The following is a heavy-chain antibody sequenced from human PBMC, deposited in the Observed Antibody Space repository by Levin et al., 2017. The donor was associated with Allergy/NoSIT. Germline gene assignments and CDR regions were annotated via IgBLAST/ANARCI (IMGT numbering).Heavy chain of an antibody. CDR2: INHSGST. CDR1: GGSFSGYY. J-gene: IGHJ4*02. CDR3: ARVAKGHTVVVVAGTYRAPGPNYFDY. Sequence: SETLSLTCAVYGGSFSGYYWSWIRQPPGKGLEWIGEINHSGSTNYNPSLKSRVTISIDTSKNQFSLNLSSVTAADTAVYSCARVAKGHTVVVVAGTYRAPGPNYFDYWALGTLVTVSS. V-gene: IGHV4-34*01. D-gene: IGHD2-15*01.